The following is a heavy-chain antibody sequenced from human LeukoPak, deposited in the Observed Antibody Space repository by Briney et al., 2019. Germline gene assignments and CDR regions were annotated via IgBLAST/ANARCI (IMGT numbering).Heavy chain of an antibody. V-gene: IGHV3-9*01. CDR2: ISWNSGSI. D-gene: IGHD4-23*01. CDR3: AKDTDFEGDGGKLSFDY. J-gene: IGHJ4*02. CDR1: GFTFSSYA. Sequence: QAGGSLRLSCAASGFTFSSYAMSWVRQAPGKGLEWVSGISWNSGSIGYADSVKGRFTISRDNAKNSLYLQMNSLRAEDTALYYCAKDTDFEGDGGKLSFDYWGQGTLVTVSS.